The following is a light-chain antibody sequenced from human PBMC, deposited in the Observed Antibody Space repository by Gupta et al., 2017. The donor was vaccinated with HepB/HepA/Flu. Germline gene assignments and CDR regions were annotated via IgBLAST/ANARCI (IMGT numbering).Light chain of an antibody. J-gene: IGLJ1*01. Sequence: PGQRVTISCYGSSSNIGSNTVNWYQQLPGTAPKVLVYSNNQRPSGVPDRLSGSKSGTSASLAISGRQSEDEADYYCAAWDDSLNAYVFGTGTKVTVL. V-gene: IGLV1-44*01. CDR2: SNN. CDR3: AAWDDSLNAYV. CDR1: SSNIGSNT.